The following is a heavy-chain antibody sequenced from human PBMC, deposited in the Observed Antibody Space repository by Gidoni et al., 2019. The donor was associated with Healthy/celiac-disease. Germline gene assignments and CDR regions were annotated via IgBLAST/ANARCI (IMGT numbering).Heavy chain of an antibody. D-gene: IGHD7-27*01. CDR1: VFTFDDFA. Sequence: EVQLVESGGGLVQPGRSLRLSCATSVFTFDDFAMLWVRQAPGKGLEWGSGITWTSGKIGYADSVKGRFTISRDNARKALYLQMNSLRVEDTALYYCAKDIGLWGGVDVWGQGTTVTVSS. CDR3: AKDIGLWGGVDV. V-gene: IGHV3-9*01. CDR2: ITWTSGKI. J-gene: IGHJ6*02.